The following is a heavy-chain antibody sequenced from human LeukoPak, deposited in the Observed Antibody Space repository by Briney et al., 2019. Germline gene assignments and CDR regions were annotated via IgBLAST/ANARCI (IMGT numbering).Heavy chain of an antibody. J-gene: IGHJ6*02. CDR2: IYYSGST. V-gene: IGHV4-4*07. CDR3: ARALELLDYYYGMDV. CDR1: GGSISSYY. Sequence: SETLSLTCTVSGGSISSYYWSWIRQPAGKGLEWIGRIYYSGSTYYNPSLKSRVTISVDTSKNQFSLKLSSVTAADTAVYYCARALELLDYYYGMDVWGQGTTVTVSS. D-gene: IGHD1-26*01.